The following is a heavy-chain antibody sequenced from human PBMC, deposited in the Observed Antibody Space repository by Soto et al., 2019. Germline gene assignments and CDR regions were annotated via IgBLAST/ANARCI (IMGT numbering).Heavy chain of an antibody. Sequence: GASVKVSCNASGGTFSSYAISWVRQAPGQGLEWMGGIIPIFGTANYAQKFQGRVTITADESTSTAYMELSSLRSEDTAVYYCARDRGYGDYYYYGLDVWGQGTTVTVSS. CDR3: ARDRGYGDYYYYGLDV. CDR1: GGTFSSYA. V-gene: IGHV1-69*13. CDR2: IIPIFGTA. D-gene: IGHD5-12*01. J-gene: IGHJ6*02.